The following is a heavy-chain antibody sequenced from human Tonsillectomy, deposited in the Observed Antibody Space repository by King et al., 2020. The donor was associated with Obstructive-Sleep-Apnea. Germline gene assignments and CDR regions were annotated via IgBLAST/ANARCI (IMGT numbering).Heavy chain of an antibody. J-gene: IGHJ6*02. CDR3: ARDQGLNETTRYYYFGIDV. CDR1: GGSISTYY. V-gene: IGHV4-59*01. CDR2: IYYSGST. D-gene: IGHD1-1*01. Sequence: VQLQESGPGLVKPSDTLSLTCTVSGGSISTYYWSWIRQPPGKVLEWIGYIYYSGSTNYNPSLKSRVSMSVDTSKNQFSLKLTSLTAADTAVDSWARDQGLNETTRYYYFGIDVWGQGTTVTVSS.